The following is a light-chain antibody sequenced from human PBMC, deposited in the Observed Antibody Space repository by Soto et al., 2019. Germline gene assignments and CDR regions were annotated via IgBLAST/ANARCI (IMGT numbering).Light chain of an antibody. J-gene: IGLJ1*01. CDR2: EVS. CDR3: CSYAGSSTFGYG. CDR1: SSDVGSYNL. Sequence: QSALXQPASVSGSPVQSITISCTGTSSDVGSYNLVSWYQQHPGKAPKLMIYEVSKRPSGVSNRFSGSKSGNTASLTISGLQAEDEADYSCCSYAGSSTFGYGFGTGTKVTVL. V-gene: IGLV2-23*02.